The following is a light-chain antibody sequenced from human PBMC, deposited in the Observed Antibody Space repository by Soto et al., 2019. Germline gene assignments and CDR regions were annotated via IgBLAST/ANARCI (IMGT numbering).Light chain of an antibody. J-gene: IGLJ2*01. Sequence: QSVLTQPPSVSGAPGQRVTISCSGSSSNIGAGYAVHWYQQLPGTATKLLIYDDTSRPSGVPDRFSGSKSGTSASLAITGLQADYEAEYYCHSSDTSLRGSEVFGGGTKLTVL. CDR2: DDT. CDR1: SSNIGAGYA. V-gene: IGLV1-40*01. CDR3: HSSDTSLRGSEV.